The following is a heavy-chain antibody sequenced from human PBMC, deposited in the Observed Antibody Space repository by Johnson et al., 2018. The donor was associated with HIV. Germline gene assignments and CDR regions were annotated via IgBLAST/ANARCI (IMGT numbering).Heavy chain of an antibody. V-gene: IGHV3-15*01. CDR1: GFTFSSYW. J-gene: IGHJ3*02. CDR2: IKSKTDGGTT. Sequence: VQLVESGGGLVQPGGSLRLSCAASGFTFSSYWMHWVRQAPGRGLEWVGRIKSKTDGGTTDYAAPVKGRFTISRDDSKNTLYLQMNSLKTEDTAVYYCTTVLRPKPLDAFDIWGQGTMVTVSS. CDR3: TTVLRPKPLDAFDI.